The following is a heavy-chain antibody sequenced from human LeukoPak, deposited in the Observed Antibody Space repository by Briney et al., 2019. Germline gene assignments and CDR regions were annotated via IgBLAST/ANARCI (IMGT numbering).Heavy chain of an antibody. D-gene: IGHD1-26*01. Sequence: GGSLRLSCAASGFTFSSYSMNRVCQAPGKGLEWVSYISSSSSTIYYADSVKGRFTISRDNAKNSLYLQMNSLRAEDTAVYYCAPGEPTDYWGQGTLVTVSS. CDR2: ISSSSSTI. CDR3: APGEPTDY. J-gene: IGHJ4*02. CDR1: GFTFSSYS. V-gene: IGHV3-48*01.